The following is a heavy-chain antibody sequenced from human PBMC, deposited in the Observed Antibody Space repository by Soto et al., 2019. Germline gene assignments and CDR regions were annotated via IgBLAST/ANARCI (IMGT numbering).Heavy chain of an antibody. D-gene: IGHD2-15*01. CDR3: AKEDIVVVVAATGYYGMDV. J-gene: IGHJ6*02. Sequence: RRLSCAASGFTFSSYAMSWVRQAPGKGLEWVSAISGSGGSTYYADSVKGRFTISRDNSKNTLYLQMNSLRAEDTAVYYCAKEDIVVVVAATGYYGMDVWGQGTTVTVSS. CDR2: ISGSGGST. CDR1: GFTFSSYA. V-gene: IGHV3-23*01.